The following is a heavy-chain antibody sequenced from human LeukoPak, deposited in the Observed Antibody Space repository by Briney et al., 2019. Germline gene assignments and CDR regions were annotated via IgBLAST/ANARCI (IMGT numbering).Heavy chain of an antibody. D-gene: IGHD5-18*01. J-gene: IGHJ5*02. Sequence: GGSLRLSCAASGFTFSSYAMHWVRQAPGKGLEWVAVISYDGSNKYYADSVKGRFTISRDNSKNTLYLQMNSLRAEDTAVYYCARGRVADTAMVHNWFDPWGQGTLVTVSS. CDR1: GFTFSSYA. CDR2: ISYDGSNK. CDR3: ARGRVADTAMVHNWFDP. V-gene: IGHV3-30*04.